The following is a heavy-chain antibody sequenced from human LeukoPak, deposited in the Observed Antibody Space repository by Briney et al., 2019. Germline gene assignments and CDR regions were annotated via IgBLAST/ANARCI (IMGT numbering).Heavy chain of an antibody. CDR1: GGSISSSSYY. D-gene: IGHD6-13*01. J-gene: IGHJ4*02. CDR3: ARYSSSKNYYFDY. CDR2: IYYSGST. Sequence: PSETLSLTCTVSGGSISSSSYYWGWIRQPPGKGLEWIGSIYYSGSTYYNPSLKSRVTISVDTSKNQFSLKLGSVTAADTAVYYCARYSSSKNYYFDYWGQGTLVTVSS. V-gene: IGHV4-39*01.